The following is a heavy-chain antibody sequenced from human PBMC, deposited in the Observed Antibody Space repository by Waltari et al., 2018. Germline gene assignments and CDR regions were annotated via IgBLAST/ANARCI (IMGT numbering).Heavy chain of an antibody. V-gene: IGHV3-30-3*01. J-gene: IGHJ4*02. CDR3: AGDSRRGVVVRVF. D-gene: IGHD2-15*01. Sequence: QVQLVESGGGVVQPGRSLRLSCTPSGFSFSIYAMHWVRQAPGKGREWVELISYYGINKYYADSVKSRFTISRDDSKTTRYLQMDSLSSDDTAVYYCAGDSRRGVVVRVFWSQGTLVTVSS. CDR1: GFSFSIYA. CDR2: ISYYGINK.